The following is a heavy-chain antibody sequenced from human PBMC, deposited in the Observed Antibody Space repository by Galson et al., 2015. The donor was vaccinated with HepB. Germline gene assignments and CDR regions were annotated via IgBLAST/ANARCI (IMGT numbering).Heavy chain of an antibody. J-gene: IGHJ4*02. CDR3: ATREPDY. CDR2: ISGSDGST. D-gene: IGHD1-14*01. CDR1: GFSFNNYA. Sequence: SLRLSCAASGFSFNNYAMTWVRQAPGQGLEWVSAISGSDGSTYYADSAKGRFTISRDNSKNTLYLQMNSLRAEDTAVYYCATREPDYWGQGTLVTVSS. V-gene: IGHV3-23*01.